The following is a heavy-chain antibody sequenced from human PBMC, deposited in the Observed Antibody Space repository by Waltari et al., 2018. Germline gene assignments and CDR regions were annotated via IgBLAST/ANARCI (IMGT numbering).Heavy chain of an antibody. J-gene: IGHJ6*03. CDR2: ISSNGGST. V-gene: IGHV3-64*01. CDR1: GFTFSSYA. Sequence: EVQLVESGGGLVQPGGSLRLSCAASGFTFSSYAMHWVRQAPGKGLEYVSAISSNGGSTYYANSVKGRFTISRDNSKNTLYLQMGSLRAEDMAVYYCARDAVTTTTPYYYYYMDVWGKGTTVTISS. D-gene: IGHD4-17*01. CDR3: ARDAVTTTTPYYYYYMDV.